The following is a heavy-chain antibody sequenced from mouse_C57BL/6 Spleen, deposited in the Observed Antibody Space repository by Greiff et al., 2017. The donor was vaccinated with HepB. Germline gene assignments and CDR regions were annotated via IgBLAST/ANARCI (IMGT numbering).Heavy chain of an antibody. CDR3: AREDGYYPYYFDY. J-gene: IGHJ2*01. V-gene: IGHV1-82*01. CDR2: IYPGDGDT. Sequence: LVESGPELVKPGASVKISCKASGYAFSSSWMNWVKQRPGKGLEWIGRIYPGDGDTNYNGKFKGKATLTADKSSSTAYMQLSSLTSEDSAVYFCAREDGYYPYYFDYWGQGTTLTVSS. CDR1: GYAFSSSW. D-gene: IGHD2-3*01.